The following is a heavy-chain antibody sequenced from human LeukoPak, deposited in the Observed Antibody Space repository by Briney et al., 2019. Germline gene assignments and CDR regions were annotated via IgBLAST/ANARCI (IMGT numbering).Heavy chain of an antibody. J-gene: IGHJ5*02. Sequence: PGGSLRLSCAASGFTFSNYAMSWVRQAPGRGLEWVSTISSTSGSTYYIDSVKGRFTISRDNSKYTLYLQMNSLRAEDTAIYYCAKGQERTRIAARPSAFDPWGQRTLVTVSS. V-gene: IGHV3-23*01. CDR2: ISSTSGST. CDR1: GFTFSNYA. CDR3: AKGQERTRIAARPSAFDP. D-gene: IGHD6-6*01.